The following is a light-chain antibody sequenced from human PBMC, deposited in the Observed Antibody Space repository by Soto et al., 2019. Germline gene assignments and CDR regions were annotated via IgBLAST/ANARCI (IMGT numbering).Light chain of an antibody. CDR1: QSVSSY. CDR2: DAS. J-gene: IGKJ3*01. Sequence: EIVLTQSPATLSLSPGERATLSCRASQSVSSYLAWYQQKPGQAPRLLIYDASNRATGIPARFSGSGSGTDFTLTIRSLEPEEFAVYYCQQRSNWPVFTFGPGTKVDIK. V-gene: IGKV3-11*01. CDR3: QQRSNWPVFT.